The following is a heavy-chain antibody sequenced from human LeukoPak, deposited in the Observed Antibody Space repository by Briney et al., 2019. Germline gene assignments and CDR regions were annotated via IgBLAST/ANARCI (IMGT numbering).Heavy chain of an antibody. CDR3: ASGSSGYYFDY. J-gene: IGHJ4*02. Sequence: SETLSLTCAVYGGSFSGYYWSWIRQPPGKGLEWIGEINHNGSTNYNPSLKSRVTISVDTSKNQFSLKLSSVTAADTAVYYCASGSSGYYFDYWGQGTLVTVSS. V-gene: IGHV4-34*01. D-gene: IGHD3-22*01. CDR1: GGSFSGYY. CDR2: INHNGST.